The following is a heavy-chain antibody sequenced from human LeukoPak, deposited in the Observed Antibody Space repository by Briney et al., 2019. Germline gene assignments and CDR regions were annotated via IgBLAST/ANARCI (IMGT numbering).Heavy chain of an antibody. Sequence: GGSLRLSCAASGFTFNRYAMYAMNWVRPAPGRGLEWVSSISGSGGGTYYSDSVKGRFTISRDNSKNTLYLQMNSLRAEDTAVYYCAKDYYDSSGYYLDYWGQGTLVTVSS. CDR3: AKDYYDSSGYYLDY. CDR1: GFTFNRYA. V-gene: IGHV3-23*01. CDR2: ISGSGGGT. J-gene: IGHJ4*02. D-gene: IGHD3-22*01.